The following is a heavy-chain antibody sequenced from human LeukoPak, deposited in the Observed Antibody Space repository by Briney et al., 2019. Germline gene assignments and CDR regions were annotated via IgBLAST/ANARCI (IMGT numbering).Heavy chain of an antibody. CDR3: ARDGPNWYDY. D-gene: IGHD1-1*01. V-gene: IGHV4-59*01. J-gene: IGHJ4*02. Sequence: SETLPLTCTVSGGSISGYYWSWIRQPPGKGLVWIGYIYYTGRPNYNPSLKSRVTISVDTSKNQFSLKLTSVTAADTAVYYCARDGPNWYDYWGQGTLVTVSS. CDR1: GGSISGYY. CDR2: IYYTGRP.